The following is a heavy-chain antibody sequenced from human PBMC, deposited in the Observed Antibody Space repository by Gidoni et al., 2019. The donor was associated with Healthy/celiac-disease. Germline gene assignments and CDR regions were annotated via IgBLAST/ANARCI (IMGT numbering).Heavy chain of an antibody. Sequence: EVQLLESGGGLVQPGGSLRLSCAASGLPFSSYAMSWVRQAPGKGLEWVSAISGSGGSTYYADSVKGRFTISRDNSKNTLYLQMNSLRAEDTAVYYCAKDRVAVADTFDYWGQGTLVTVSS. CDR1: GLPFSSYA. D-gene: IGHD6-19*01. CDR3: AKDRVAVADTFDY. J-gene: IGHJ4*02. V-gene: IGHV3-23*01. CDR2: ISGSGGST.